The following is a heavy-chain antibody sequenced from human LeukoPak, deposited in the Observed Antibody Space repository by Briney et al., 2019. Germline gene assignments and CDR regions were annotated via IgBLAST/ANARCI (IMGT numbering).Heavy chain of an antibody. V-gene: IGHV1-2*02. J-gene: IGHJ4*02. Sequence: ASVKVSCKASGYTFTGYYIHWVRQAPGQGLEWMGWINPNINGTNYAQKFQGRVTMTGDRSISTAYMELSRLRSDDTAVYYCARDERYDSSGYPFDYWGQGTLVTVSS. CDR2: INPNINGT. CDR1: GYTFTGYY. CDR3: ARDERYDSSGYPFDY. D-gene: IGHD3-22*01.